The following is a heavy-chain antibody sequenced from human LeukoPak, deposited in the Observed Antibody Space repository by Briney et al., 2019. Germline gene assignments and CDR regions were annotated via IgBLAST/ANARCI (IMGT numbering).Heavy chain of an antibody. Sequence: GGSLRLSCAASGFTFSSYSMNWVRQAPGKGLEWVSYISSSSSTIYYADSVKGRFTISRDNAKNSLYLQMNSLRAEDTAVYYWARDELGYCSSTSCYSYYYYYMDVWGKGTTVTVSS. CDR2: ISSSSSTI. CDR1: GFTFSSYS. J-gene: IGHJ6*03. D-gene: IGHD2-2*02. V-gene: IGHV3-48*01. CDR3: ARDELGYCSSTSCYSYYYYYMDV.